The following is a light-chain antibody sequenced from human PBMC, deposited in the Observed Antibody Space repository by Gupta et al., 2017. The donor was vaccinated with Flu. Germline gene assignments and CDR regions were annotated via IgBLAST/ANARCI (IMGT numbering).Light chain of an antibody. Sequence: DIQMTQSPSSLSASVGDRVTITCRASQGISNYLAWYQQKSGKVPKLLIYSASTLQSGVPSRFSGSGSGTDCTLAISSLQPEDVATYYCQKYNRYPPLFTFGHGTKVDIK. V-gene: IGKV1-27*01. CDR2: SAS. CDR3: QKYNRYPPLFT. CDR1: QGISNY. J-gene: IGKJ3*01.